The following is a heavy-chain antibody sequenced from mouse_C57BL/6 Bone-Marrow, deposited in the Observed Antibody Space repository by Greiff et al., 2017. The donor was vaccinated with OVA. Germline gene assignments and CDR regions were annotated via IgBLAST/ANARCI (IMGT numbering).Heavy chain of an antibody. CDR2: INYDGSST. V-gene: IGHV5-16*01. J-gene: IGHJ2*01. D-gene: IGHD3-1*01. Sequence: EVKLVESEGGLVQPGSSMKLSCTASGFTFSDYYMAWVRQVPEKGLEWVANINYDGSSTYYLDSLKSRFIISRDNAKNILYLQMSSLKSEDTATYYCARDRDFYYFDYWGQGTTLTVSS. CDR3: ARDRDFYYFDY. CDR1: GFTFSDYY.